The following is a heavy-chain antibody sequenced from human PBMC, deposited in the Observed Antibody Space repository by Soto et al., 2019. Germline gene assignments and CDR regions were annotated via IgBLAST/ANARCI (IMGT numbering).Heavy chain of an antibody. J-gene: IGHJ3*01. CDR1: GYTFTNYY. D-gene: IGHD1-26*01. CDR3: ARSDIGGDGALDV. Sequence: QVQLKQSGAEVKQPGASVKVSCKASGYTFTNYYMHWVRQVPGQGLEWMGIINPSGGGPAHAQNFRGRLTTTSDTSTTTIYMELNSLRSEDTAVYFCARSDIGGDGALDVWGQGTTVTISS. CDR2: INPSGGGP. V-gene: IGHV1-46*03.